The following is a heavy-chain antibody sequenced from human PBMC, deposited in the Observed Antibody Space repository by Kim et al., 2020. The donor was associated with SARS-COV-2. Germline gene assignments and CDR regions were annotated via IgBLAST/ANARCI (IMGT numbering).Heavy chain of an antibody. CDR3: ASSFGDPVRDAFDI. D-gene: IGHD3-10*01. V-gene: IGHV1-3*01. J-gene: IGHJ3*02. Sequence: SQKFQGRVTITRATSASTAYMKLSSLRSEDTAVYYCASSFGDPVRDAFDIWGQGTMVTVSS.